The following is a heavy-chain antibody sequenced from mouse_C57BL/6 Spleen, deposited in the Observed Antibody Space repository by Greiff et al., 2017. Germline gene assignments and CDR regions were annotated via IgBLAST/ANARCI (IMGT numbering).Heavy chain of an antibody. Sequence: VQLQQSGTVLARPGASVKMSCKTSGYTFTSYWMHWVKQRPGQGLEWIGAIYPGNSDTSYNQKFKGKAKLTAVTSASTAYMELSSLTNEDSAVYYGTRWGYYGSSYDYAIDYWGQGTSVTVSS. V-gene: IGHV1-5*01. CDR1: GYTFTSYW. J-gene: IGHJ4*01. CDR3: TRWGYYGSSYDYAIDY. D-gene: IGHD1-1*01. CDR2: IYPGNSDT.